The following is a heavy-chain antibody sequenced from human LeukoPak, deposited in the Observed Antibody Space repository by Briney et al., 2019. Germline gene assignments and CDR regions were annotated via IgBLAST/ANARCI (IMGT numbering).Heavy chain of an antibody. CDR2: ISSSSSYI. V-gene: IGHV3-21*01. J-gene: IGHJ4*02. D-gene: IGHD4-17*01. Sequence: GGSLRLSCAASGVTFSSYSMNWVRQAPGKGLEWVSSISSSSSYIYYSDSVKGRLTISRDNAKNSLYLQINGLRAEDQAVYYCARVPSMLTTVIEYWGQGTLVTVSP. CDR3: ARVPSMLTTVIEY. CDR1: GVTFSSYS.